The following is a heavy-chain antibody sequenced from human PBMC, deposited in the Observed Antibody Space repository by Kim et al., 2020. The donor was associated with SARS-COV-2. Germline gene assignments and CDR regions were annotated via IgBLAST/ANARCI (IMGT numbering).Heavy chain of an antibody. J-gene: IGHJ5*02. Sequence: SETLSLTCTVSGGSISSSSYYWGWIRQPPGKGLEWIGSIYYSGSTYYNPSLKSRVTISVDTSKNQFSLKLSSVTAADTAVYYCARDMTYYYGSGKFDPWGQGTLVTVSS. CDR3: ARDMTYYYGSGKFDP. CDR1: GGSISSSSYY. CDR2: IYYSGST. D-gene: IGHD3-10*01. V-gene: IGHV4-39*07.